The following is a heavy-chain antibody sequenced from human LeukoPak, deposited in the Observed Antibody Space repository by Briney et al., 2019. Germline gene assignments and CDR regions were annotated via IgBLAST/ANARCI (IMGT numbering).Heavy chain of an antibody. CDR1: GFTFSSYT. J-gene: IGHJ3*01. D-gene: IGHD4-17*01. Sequence: PGGSLRLSCAASGFTFSSYTMYWVRQVPGKGLEWVSHITRDGSGTYYADSVKGRFTISRDNSKSTLFLQMNSLRAEDTAVYYCTKDPNGDYVGAFDFWGQGTMVTVSS. CDR2: ITRDGSGT. CDR3: TKDPNGDYVGAFDF. V-gene: IGHV3-23*03.